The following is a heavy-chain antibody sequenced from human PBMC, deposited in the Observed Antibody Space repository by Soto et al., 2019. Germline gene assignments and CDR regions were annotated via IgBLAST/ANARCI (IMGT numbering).Heavy chain of an antibody. J-gene: IGHJ4*02. CDR2: LSHDGGNI. CDR1: GFTFSNAW. Sequence: PGGSLRLSCAACGFTFSNAWMSWVRQAPGKGLEWVAALSHDGGNIYYRDSVRGRFTISRDNSKNTLYLQMHSLKAEDTAVYFCAKQMGTWVDTAIDFWGQGTQVTVSS. V-gene: IGHV3-23*01. D-gene: IGHD1-1*01. CDR3: AKQMGTWVDTAIDF.